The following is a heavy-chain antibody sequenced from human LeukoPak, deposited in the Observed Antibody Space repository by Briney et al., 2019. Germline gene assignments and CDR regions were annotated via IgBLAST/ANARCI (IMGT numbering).Heavy chain of an antibody. D-gene: IGHD4-17*01. V-gene: IGHV3-33*01. CDR3: AGSDTVTTQTDY. CDR1: GFTFSSYA. Sequence: GGSLRLSCAASGFTFSSYAMHWARQAPGKGLEWVAVIWYDGSNDYYADSVKGRFSISRDNSKNMVLLQMNSLRAEDTAVYYCAGSDTVTTQTDYWGQGTLVTVSS. J-gene: IGHJ4*02. CDR2: IWYDGSND.